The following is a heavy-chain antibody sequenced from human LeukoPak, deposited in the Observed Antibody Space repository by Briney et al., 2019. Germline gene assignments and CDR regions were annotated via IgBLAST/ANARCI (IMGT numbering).Heavy chain of an antibody. V-gene: IGHV3-30-3*01. Sequence: GGSLRLSCAASGFTFSSYAMHWVRQAPGKGLEWVAVISYDGSNKYYADSVKGRFTISRDNSKNTLYLQMNSLRAEDTAVYYCARDPYGSGTQSHFDYWGQGTLVTVSS. CDR1: GFTFSSYA. CDR2: ISYDGSNK. J-gene: IGHJ4*02. D-gene: IGHD3-10*01. CDR3: ARDPYGSGTQSHFDY.